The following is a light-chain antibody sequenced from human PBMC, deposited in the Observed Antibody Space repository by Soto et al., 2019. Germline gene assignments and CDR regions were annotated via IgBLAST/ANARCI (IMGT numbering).Light chain of an antibody. V-gene: IGKV1-5*01. J-gene: IGKJ5*01. Sequence: DTQMTQSPSTLSAFVGDRFAITCRASQSISLWLAWYQQKPGKAPRLLIYDVSTLESGVPSRFSGSGSGTEFSLTIKSLEPDDFATYYCQQYNSYLITFGQGTRLE. CDR1: QSISLW. CDR2: DVS. CDR3: QQYNSYLIT.